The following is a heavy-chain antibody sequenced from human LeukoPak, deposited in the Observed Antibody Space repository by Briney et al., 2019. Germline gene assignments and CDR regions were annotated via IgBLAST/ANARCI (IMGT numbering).Heavy chain of an antibody. CDR1: GFTFSSYA. Sequence: GGSLRLSCAASGFTFSSYAMNWVRQAPRKGLEWVSAISGSGGNTYYADSVKGRFTISRDNSKNTLDLQMNSLRAEDTAVYYCAKTQVGTNGPFDYWGQGTLVTVSS. D-gene: IGHD1-26*01. J-gene: IGHJ4*02. CDR2: ISGSGGNT. V-gene: IGHV3-23*01. CDR3: AKTQVGTNGPFDY.